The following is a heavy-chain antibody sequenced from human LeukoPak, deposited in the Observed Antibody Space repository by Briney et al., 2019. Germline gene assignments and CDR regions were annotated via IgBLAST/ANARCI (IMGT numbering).Heavy chain of an antibody. CDR3: ARDRDTSTESTYYYGSGSYSPLDY. D-gene: IGHD3-10*01. CDR2: INPNSGGT. Sequence: GASAKVSCKASGYTFTGYYMHWVRQAPGQGLEWMGWINPNSGGTNYAQKFQGRVTMTRDTSISTAYMELSRLRSDDTAVYYCARDRDTSTESTYYYGSGSYSPLDYWGQGTLVTVSS. V-gene: IGHV1-2*02. J-gene: IGHJ4*02. CDR1: GYTFTGYY.